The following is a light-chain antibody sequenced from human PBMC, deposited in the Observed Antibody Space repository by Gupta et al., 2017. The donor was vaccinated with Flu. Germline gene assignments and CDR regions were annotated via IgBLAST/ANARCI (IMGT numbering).Light chain of an antibody. CDR3: QQYDTWPPWT. Sequence: EILMTQSPATLSVSPGQSSTLSCRASQRISSKVAWYQQKPGQAPRLLIYDAYTRPTGVPVRFSGGGSGTEFTLTINSRQSEDFAIYYCQQYDTWPPWTLGQGTKVEIK. J-gene: IGKJ1*01. V-gene: IGKV3-15*01. CDR1: QRISSK. CDR2: DAY.